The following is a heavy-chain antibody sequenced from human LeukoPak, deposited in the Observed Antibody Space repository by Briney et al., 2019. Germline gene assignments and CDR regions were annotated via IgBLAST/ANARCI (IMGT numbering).Heavy chain of an antibody. CDR2: INPKSGGT. D-gene: IGHD6-19*01. CDR1: GYTITGYY. Sequence: ASVKVSCKAFGYTITGYYIHWVRQAPGEGVEWMGWINPKSGGTKFAQKHQGGVTMTADTSIDTAYLELSNLKSDDTAIYYCARSSSGWPLYFDCWGQGTLVTVSS. V-gene: IGHV1-2*02. J-gene: IGHJ4*02. CDR3: ARSSSGWPLYFDC.